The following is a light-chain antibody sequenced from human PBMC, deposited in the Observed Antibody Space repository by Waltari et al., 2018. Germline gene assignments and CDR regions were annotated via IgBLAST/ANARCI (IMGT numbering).Light chain of an antibody. CDR2: YDS. CDR3: LLWHSTTDHHGV. CDR1: NIGSKR. Sequence: SYVVTQSPSVSVAPGETARITCGGDNIGSKRVHWYQQRPGQAPVLVISYDSDRPSGTPERFSCSNSGNTATLTISCVEADDEADYDCLLWHSTTDHHGVFGGGTKLTVL. V-gene: IGLV3-21*04. J-gene: IGLJ2*01.